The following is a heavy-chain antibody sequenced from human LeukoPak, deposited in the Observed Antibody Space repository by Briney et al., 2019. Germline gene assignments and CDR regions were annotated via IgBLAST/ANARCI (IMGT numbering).Heavy chain of an antibody. CDR3: ARVVVVRFFFDY. Sequence: PSETLSLTCTVSGGSISSSSYYWGWIRQPPGKGLEWIGSIYYSGSTYYHPSLKSRVTISVDTSKNQFSLKLSSVTAADTAVYYCARVVVVRFFFDYWGQGTLVTVSS. CDR1: GGSISSSSYY. CDR2: IYYSGST. V-gene: IGHV4-39*01. J-gene: IGHJ4*02. D-gene: IGHD2-15*01.